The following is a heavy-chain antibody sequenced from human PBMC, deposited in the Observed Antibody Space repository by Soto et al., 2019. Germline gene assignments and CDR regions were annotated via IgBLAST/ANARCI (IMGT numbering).Heavy chain of an antibody. CDR2: TYYRSKWYN. J-gene: IGHJ4*01. Sequence: SQTLSLTCAISGDSVSSNSAAWNWIRQSPSRGLEWLGRTYYRSKWYNDYAVSVKSRITINPDTSKNQFSLQLNSVTPEDTAVYYFERVIRRPGIAVAGTFDYWGQGTLVTVSS. CDR3: ERVIRRPGIAVAGTFDY. V-gene: IGHV6-1*01. CDR1: GDSVSSNSAA. D-gene: IGHD6-19*01.